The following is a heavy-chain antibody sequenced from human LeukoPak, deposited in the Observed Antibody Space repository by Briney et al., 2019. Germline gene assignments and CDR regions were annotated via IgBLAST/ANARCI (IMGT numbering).Heavy chain of an antibody. Sequence: ASVNVSCMASGYTYTAYYMHWVRQAPGQGLEWMGWINPNSGGTNYAQKFQGRVTMTRDTSISTAYMELSRLRSDDTAVYYCARDRAVVPPAFYYWGQGRLVTVSS. J-gene: IGHJ4*02. CDR3: ARDRAVVPPAFYY. CDR1: GYTYTAYY. V-gene: IGHV1-2*02. CDR2: INPNSGGT. D-gene: IGHD2-2*01.